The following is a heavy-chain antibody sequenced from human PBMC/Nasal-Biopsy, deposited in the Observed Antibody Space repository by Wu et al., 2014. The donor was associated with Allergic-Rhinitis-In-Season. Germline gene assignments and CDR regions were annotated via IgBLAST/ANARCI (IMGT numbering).Heavy chain of an antibody. Sequence: TLSLTCTISGFSINAGYFWGWIRQPPGKGLEWIGIIYYDDTTHYSPSLRSRVTMSVDTSKNQFSLKLTSVNAADTAVYYCAGNVVGSLMAFDYWGQGTLATVSS. CDR2: IYYDDTT. J-gene: IGHJ4*02. V-gene: IGHV4-38-2*02. CDR1: GFSINAGYF. CDR3: AGNVVGSLMAFDY. D-gene: IGHD1-26*01.